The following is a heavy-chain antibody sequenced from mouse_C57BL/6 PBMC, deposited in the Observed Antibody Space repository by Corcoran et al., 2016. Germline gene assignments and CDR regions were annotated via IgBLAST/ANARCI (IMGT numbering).Heavy chain of an antibody. CDR3: ARFDPWFAY. V-gene: IGHV1-26*01. Sequence: EVQLQQSGPELVKPGASVKISCKASGYTFTDYYMNWVKQSHGKSLEWIGDINPNNGGTSYNQKFKGKATLTVDKSSSTACMELRSLTSEDSAVYYCARFDPWFAYWGQGTLVTVSA. CDR1: GYTFTDYY. J-gene: IGHJ3*01. CDR2: INPNNGGT.